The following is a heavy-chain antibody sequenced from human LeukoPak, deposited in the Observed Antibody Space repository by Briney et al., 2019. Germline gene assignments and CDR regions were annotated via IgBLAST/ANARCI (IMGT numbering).Heavy chain of an antibody. Sequence: PGGSLRLSCAASGFTFSSYGMSWVRQAPGKGLEWVSAISGSGGSTYYADSVKGRFTISRDNSKNTLYLQMNSLRAEDTAVYYCAKYGPIMSTVPTDSDYWGQGTLVTVSS. V-gene: IGHV3-23*01. J-gene: IGHJ4*02. CDR2: ISGSGGST. CDR3: AKYGPIMSTVPTDSDY. CDR1: GFTFSSYG. D-gene: IGHD4-11*01.